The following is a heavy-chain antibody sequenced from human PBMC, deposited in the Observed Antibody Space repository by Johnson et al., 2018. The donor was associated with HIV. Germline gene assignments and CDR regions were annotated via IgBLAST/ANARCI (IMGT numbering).Heavy chain of an antibody. Sequence: EQLVESGGGVVRPGGSLRLSCEASGFTFSSYDMHWVRQATGKGLEWVSAIGTAGDTYYPGSVKGRFTISRENAKNSLYLQMNSLRAGDTAVYYCARGVPMAAAGHDGFASWGQGTMVTVSS. CDR1: GFTFSSYD. CDR3: ARGVPMAAAGHDGFAS. CDR2: IGTAGDT. D-gene: IGHD6-13*01. J-gene: IGHJ3*02. V-gene: IGHV3-13*01.